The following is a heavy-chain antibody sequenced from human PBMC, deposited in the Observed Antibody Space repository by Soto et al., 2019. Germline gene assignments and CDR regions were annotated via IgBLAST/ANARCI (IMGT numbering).Heavy chain of an antibody. V-gene: IGHV4-39*01. D-gene: IGHD3-9*01. CDR2: IYYSGST. J-gene: IGHJ6*03. CDR1: GGSISSSSYY. CDR3: ARHVGVLTGYYYHDYNVED. Sequence: SETLSITCTVSGGSISSSSYYWGWIRQPPGKGLEWIGSIYYSGSTYYNPSLKSRVTISVDTSKNQFSLKLSSVTAADTAVYYCARHVGVLTGYYYHDYNVEDCGKGTPATVPS.